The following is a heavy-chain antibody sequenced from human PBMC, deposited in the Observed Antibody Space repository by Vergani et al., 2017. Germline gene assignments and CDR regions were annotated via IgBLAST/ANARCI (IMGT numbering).Heavy chain of an antibody. CDR3: ARGEGRITFGGVIVSPSPFDY. V-gene: IGHV3-23*01. CDR2: ISGSGGST. Sequence: EVQLLESGGGLVQPGGSLRLSCAASGFTFSSYAMSWVRQAPGKGLEWVSAISGSGGSTYYADSVKGRFTISRDNSKNTLYLQMNSLRAEDTAVYYCARGEGRITFGGVIVSPSPFDYWGQGTLVTVSS. D-gene: IGHD3-16*02. J-gene: IGHJ4*02. CDR1: GFTFSSYA.